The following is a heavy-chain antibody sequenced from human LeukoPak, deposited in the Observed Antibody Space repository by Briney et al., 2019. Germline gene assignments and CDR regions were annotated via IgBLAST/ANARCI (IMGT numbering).Heavy chain of an antibody. CDR2: INHSGST. CDR1: GGSISSYY. V-gene: IGHV4-34*01. CDR3: ARDGAYCGGDCSGGYFDL. Sequence: SETLSLTCTVSGGSISSYYWSWIRQPPGKGLEWIGEINHSGSTNYNPSLKSRVTISVDTSKNQFSLKLSSVTAADTAVYYCARDGAYCGGDCSGGYFDLWGRGTLVTVSS. D-gene: IGHD2-21*02. J-gene: IGHJ2*01.